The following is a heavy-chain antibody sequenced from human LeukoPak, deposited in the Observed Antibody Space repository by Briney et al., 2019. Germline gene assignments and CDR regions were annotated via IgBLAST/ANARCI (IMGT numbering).Heavy chain of an antibody. CDR1: GGSISNYY. CDR2: IYYSGST. Sequence: SETLSLTCTVSGGSISNYYWSWIRQPPGKGLEWIGYIYYSGSTNYNPSLKSRVTISVDTSKNQFSLKLSPVTAADTAVYYCARVSRCSGGSCYYFDYWGQGTLVTVSS. V-gene: IGHV4-59*01. CDR3: ARVSRCSGGSCYYFDY. J-gene: IGHJ4*02. D-gene: IGHD2-15*01.